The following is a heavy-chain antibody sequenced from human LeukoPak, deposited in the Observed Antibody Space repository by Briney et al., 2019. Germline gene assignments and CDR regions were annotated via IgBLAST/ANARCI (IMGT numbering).Heavy chain of an antibody. V-gene: IGHV4-34*01. Sequence: SETLSLTCAVYGGSFSGYYWSWIRQPPGKGLEWIGSIYYSGRTYYNPSLKSRVTISVDTSKNQFSLKLSSVTAADTAVYYCARPQDYYYYYMDVWGKGTTVTVSS. CDR3: ARPQDYYYYYMDV. CDR1: GGSFSGYY. J-gene: IGHJ6*03. CDR2: IYYSGRT.